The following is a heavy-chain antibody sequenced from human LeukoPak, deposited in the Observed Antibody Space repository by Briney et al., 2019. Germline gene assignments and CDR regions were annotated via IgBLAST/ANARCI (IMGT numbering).Heavy chain of an antibody. CDR2: ISSSSSYI. CDR1: GFTFSSYS. Sequence: GSLRLSCAASGFTFSSYSMNWVRQAPGKGLEWVSSISSSSSYIYYAASVKGRFTLSRDNAKNSLYLQMNSLRAEDTAVYYCARDGSGRVPEMSAPDYWGQGTLVTVSS. V-gene: IGHV3-21*01. J-gene: IGHJ4*02. CDR3: ARDGSGRVPEMSAPDY. D-gene: IGHD3-10*01.